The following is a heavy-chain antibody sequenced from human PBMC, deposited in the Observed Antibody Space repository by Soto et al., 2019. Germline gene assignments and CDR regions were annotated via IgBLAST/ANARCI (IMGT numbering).Heavy chain of an antibody. Sequence: ASVKVSCKASGYTFTNNDINWVRQAPGQGLEWIGWMNTNINTTDSAEVFEGRVSLTWDTSISTAYMQLNSLKIDDTAVYYCAREVVETSSLWLDPWGQGTLVTVSS. CDR3: AREVVETSSLWLDP. V-gene: IGHV1-8*01. J-gene: IGHJ5*02. CDR1: GYTFTNND. CDR2: MNTNINTT. D-gene: IGHD6-6*01.